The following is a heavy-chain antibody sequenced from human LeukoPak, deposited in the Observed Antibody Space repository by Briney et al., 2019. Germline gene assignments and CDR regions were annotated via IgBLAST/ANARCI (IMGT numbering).Heavy chain of an antibody. CDR3: ARSRAVAGNFDY. CDR2: ISSSGSTI. J-gene: IGHJ4*02. V-gene: IGHV3-48*04. CDR1: GFTFSSYG. D-gene: IGHD6-19*01. Sequence: PGGSLRLSCAASGFTFSSYGMHWIRQAPGKGLEWVSYISSSGSTIYYADSVKGRFTISRDNAKNSLYLQMNSLRAEDTAVYYCARSRAVAGNFDYWGQGTLVTVSS.